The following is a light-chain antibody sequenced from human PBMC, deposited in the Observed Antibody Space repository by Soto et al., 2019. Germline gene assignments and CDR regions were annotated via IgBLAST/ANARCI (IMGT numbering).Light chain of an antibody. CDR2: DNN. V-gene: IGLV1-51*01. J-gene: IGLJ3*02. CDR3: GTWDSSLSSWV. CDR1: YSNIGNNY. Sequence: QAVVTQPPSVSAAPGQRVTISCSGSYSNIGNNYVSWYQQFPGTAPKLLIYDNNKRPSGTPDRFSGSKSGTSATLGITGLQIGDEADYDCGTWDSSLSSWVFGGGTKLTVL.